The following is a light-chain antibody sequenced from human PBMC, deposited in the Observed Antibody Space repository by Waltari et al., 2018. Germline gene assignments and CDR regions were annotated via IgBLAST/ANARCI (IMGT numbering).Light chain of an antibody. J-gene: IGKJ2*01. CDR2: KVS. Sequence: DVVMTQSPLSLPVSLGQSASISCKSSQSLVYSDGNTHLNWCQQRPGQSPRRLFYKVSTRQSGVPDRFSGSGSGTDFTLKITRVEAEDVGVYYCMQGTHWPYTFGQGTKLDIK. CDR3: MQGTHWPYT. V-gene: IGKV2-30*01. CDR1: QSLVYSDGNTH.